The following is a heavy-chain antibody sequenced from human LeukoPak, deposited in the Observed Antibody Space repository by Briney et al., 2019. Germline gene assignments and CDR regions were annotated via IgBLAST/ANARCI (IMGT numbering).Heavy chain of an antibody. Sequence: GGSLRLSCAASGFTFSSYAMSWVRQAPGKGLKWVSAISGSGGSTYYADSVKGRFTISRDNSNNTLYLQMNSLRAEDTAVYYCAKDPLGIRMGWDAFDIWGQGTMVAVSS. CDR1: GFTFSSYA. V-gene: IGHV3-23*01. D-gene: IGHD7-27*01. J-gene: IGHJ3*02. CDR2: ISGSGGST. CDR3: AKDPLGIRMGWDAFDI.